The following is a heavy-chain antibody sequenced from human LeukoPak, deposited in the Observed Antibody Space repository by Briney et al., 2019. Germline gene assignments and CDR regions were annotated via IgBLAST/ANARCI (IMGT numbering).Heavy chain of an antibody. CDR3: ARDPGYSYGHGWFDP. J-gene: IGHJ5*02. Sequence: ASVKVSCKASGGTFSSYAISWVRQAPGQGLEWMGWISAYNGNTNYAQKLQGRVTMTTDTSTSTTYMEVRSLRSDDTAVYYCARDPGYSYGHGWFDPWGQGTLVTVSS. V-gene: IGHV1-18*01. D-gene: IGHD5-18*01. CDR1: GGTFSSYA. CDR2: ISAYNGNT.